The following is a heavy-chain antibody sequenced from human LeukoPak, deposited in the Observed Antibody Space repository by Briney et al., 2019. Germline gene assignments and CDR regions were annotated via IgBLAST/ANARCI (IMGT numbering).Heavy chain of an antibody. J-gene: IGHJ4*02. D-gene: IGHD6-6*01. CDR1: GFTLSRYS. Sequence: PGGSLRLSCAASGFTLSRYSMNWVRQAPGKGLEWVSSISSGSSYIYYAGSVKGRFTISRDNAKNSLYLQMNSLRAEDTAVYYCAKAPRGIAARLAFDYWGQGTLVTVSS. V-gene: IGHV3-21*01. CDR3: AKAPRGIAARLAFDY. CDR2: ISSGSSYI.